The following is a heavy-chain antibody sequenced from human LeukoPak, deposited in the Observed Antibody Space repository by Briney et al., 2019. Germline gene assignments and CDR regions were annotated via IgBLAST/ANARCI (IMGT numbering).Heavy chain of an antibody. CDR2: IWYDGSNK. CDR1: GFTFNNYA. CDR3: ARSDDYGDYTAYYFDY. V-gene: IGHV3-33*08. J-gene: IGHJ4*02. Sequence: GGSLRLSCAASGFTFNNYALHWVRQAPGKGLEWVAVIWYDGSNKYYADSVKGRFTISRDNSKNTLYLQMNSLRAEDTAVYYCARSDDYGDYTAYYFDYWGQGTLVTVSS. D-gene: IGHD4-17*01.